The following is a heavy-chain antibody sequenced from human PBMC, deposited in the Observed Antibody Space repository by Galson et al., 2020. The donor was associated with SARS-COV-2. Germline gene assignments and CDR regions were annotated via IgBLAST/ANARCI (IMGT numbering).Heavy chain of an antibody. Sequence: GESLKISCAASGFTFSNAWMSWVRQAPGKGLEWVGRIKSKTDGGTTDYAAPVKGRFTISRDDSKNTLYLQMNSLKTEGTAGYYCTTVTSSVVPAAMKYYYYGMDVWGQGTTVTVSS. CDR2: IKSKTDGGTT. V-gene: IGHV3-15*01. CDR3: TTVTSSVVPAAMKYYYYGMDV. CDR1: GFTFSNAW. D-gene: IGHD2-2*01. J-gene: IGHJ6*02.